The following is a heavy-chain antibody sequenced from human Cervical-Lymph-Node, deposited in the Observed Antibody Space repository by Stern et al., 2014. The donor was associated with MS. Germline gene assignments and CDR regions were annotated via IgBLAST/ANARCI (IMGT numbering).Heavy chain of an antibody. CDR2: IHYSGST. V-gene: IGHV4-31*03. D-gene: IGHD3-16*01. J-gene: IGHJ4*02. Sequence: VQLVESGPGLVKPSQTLSLTCTVSGGSISSSGYYWSWIRQQPGKGLEWIGYIHYSGSTYYNPSLKSRVIISIDTSKNQFSLKLSSLTAADTAVYYCAREGGYFDYWGQGTLVTVSS. CDR1: GGSISSSGYY. CDR3: AREGGYFDY.